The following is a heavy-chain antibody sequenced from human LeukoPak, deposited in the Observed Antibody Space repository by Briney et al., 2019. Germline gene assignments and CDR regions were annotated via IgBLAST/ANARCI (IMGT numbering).Heavy chain of an antibody. Sequence: ASVTVSFTASGYTFTSYAMNWVRQAPGQGLEWMGWININTGNPTYAQGFTGRFVFSLDTSVSTAYLQISSLKAEDTAVYYCACHPYYYDSSGYQTENQYYFDYWGQGTLVTVSS. CDR3: ACHPYYYDSSGYQTENQYYFDY. J-gene: IGHJ4*02. V-gene: IGHV7-4-1*02. CDR1: GYTFTSYA. CDR2: ININTGNP. D-gene: IGHD3-22*01.